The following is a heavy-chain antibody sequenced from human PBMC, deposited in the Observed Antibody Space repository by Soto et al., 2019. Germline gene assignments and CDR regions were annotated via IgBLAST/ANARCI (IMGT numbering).Heavy chain of an antibody. Sequence: QVQLVESGGGVVQPGRSLRLSCAASGFTFSSYGMHWVRQAPGKGLEWVAVISYDGSNKYYADSVKGRFTISRDNSKNTLYLQMNSLRVEDTAVYYCAKTVVFYYYYEMDVWGQGTTVTVSS. J-gene: IGHJ6*02. CDR1: GFTFSSYG. CDR3: AKTVVFYYYYEMDV. CDR2: ISYDGSNK. V-gene: IGHV3-30*18. D-gene: IGHD3-10*01.